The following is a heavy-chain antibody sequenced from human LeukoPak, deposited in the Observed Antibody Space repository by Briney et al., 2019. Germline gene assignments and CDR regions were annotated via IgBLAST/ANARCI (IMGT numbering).Heavy chain of an antibody. CDR1: GFSFRYYG. CDR2: IRSDSSYK. CDR3: ARDRGVSGNYYDY. Sequence: GGSLRLSCVASGFSFRYYGMHWVRQAPGKGLEWVTFIRSDSSYKYYADSVKGRFTTSRDNSKSTLDLQMNSLRPEDTALYYCARDRGVSGNYYDYWGQGTLVTVSS. D-gene: IGHD3-10*01. J-gene: IGHJ4*02. V-gene: IGHV3-30*02.